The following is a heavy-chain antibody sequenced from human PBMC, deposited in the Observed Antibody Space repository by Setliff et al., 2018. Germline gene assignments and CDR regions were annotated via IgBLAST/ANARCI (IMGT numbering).Heavy chain of an antibody. J-gene: IGHJ4*02. Sequence: GESLKISCQGSGRSFTSFWIGWVRQMPGKGLEWMGIIFPTDSDTRYSPSFRGQVTISADKSISTAYLQWSSLKASDTAIYYCARVGIKGGYYFDYWGQGTLVTVSS. V-gene: IGHV5-51*01. CDR1: GRSFTSFW. D-gene: IGHD7-27*01. CDR3: ARVGIKGGYYFDY. CDR2: IFPTDSDT.